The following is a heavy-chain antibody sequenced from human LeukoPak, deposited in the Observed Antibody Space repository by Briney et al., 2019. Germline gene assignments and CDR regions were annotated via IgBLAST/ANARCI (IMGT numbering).Heavy chain of an antibody. Sequence: SETVSLTCTVSGGSISGYKWTWIRQSPGTGPEWIGYIYDTGNTNYNPFLKSRVTISLDTSKNQFSIKLTSVTAADTAVYYCARFWSGFDYWGQGAMVTVSS. CDR2: IYDTGNT. CDR1: GGSISGYK. CDR3: ARFWSGFDY. J-gene: IGHJ4*02. D-gene: IGHD3-3*01. V-gene: IGHV4-59*01.